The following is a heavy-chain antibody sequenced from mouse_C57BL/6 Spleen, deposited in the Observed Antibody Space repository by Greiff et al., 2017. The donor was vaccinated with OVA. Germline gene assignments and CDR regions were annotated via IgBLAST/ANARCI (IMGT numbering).Heavy chain of an antibody. CDR3: ARGLYDGYYGGFAY. CDR1: GYTFTSYW. CDR2: IDPNSGGT. D-gene: IGHD2-3*01. Sequence: VQLQQPGAELVKPGASVKLSCKASGYTFTSYWMHWVKQRPGRGLEWIGRIDPNSGGTKYNEKFKSKATLTVDKPSSTAYMQLSSLTSEDSAVYYCARGLYDGYYGGFAYWGQGTLVTVSA. V-gene: IGHV1-72*01. J-gene: IGHJ3*01.